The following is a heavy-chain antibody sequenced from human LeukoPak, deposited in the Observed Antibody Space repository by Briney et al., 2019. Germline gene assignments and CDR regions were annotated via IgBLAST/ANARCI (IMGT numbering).Heavy chain of an antibody. CDR3: AKDHGTAVAGFYY. CDR2: ITSGGGST. V-gene: IGHV3-23*01. J-gene: IGHJ4*02. CDR1: GFSFSSYG. Sequence: GGSLRLSCAASGFSFSSYGMSWVRQAPGKGLEWVSGITSGGGSTYYADSVKGRFIVSRDTSKNTLYLQMNSLRAEDTAVYYCAKDHGTAVAGFYYWGQGTLVTVSS. D-gene: IGHD6-19*01.